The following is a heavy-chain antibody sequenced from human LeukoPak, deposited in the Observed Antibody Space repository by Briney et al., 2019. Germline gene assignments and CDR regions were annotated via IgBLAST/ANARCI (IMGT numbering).Heavy chain of an antibody. CDR1: GYTFTNYY. D-gene: IGHD3-10*01. CDR3: ARGLGDSGSYSSFDY. J-gene: IGHJ4*02. V-gene: IGHV1-46*01. CDR2: INPNGGGT. Sequence: ASVKVSCKASGYTFTNYYIHWVRQAPGQGLEWMGIINPNGGGTNYAQKFQGRVTMTRDTSTSTVYMELSGLRSEDTAVYYCARGLGDSGSYSSFDYWGQGTLVTVSS.